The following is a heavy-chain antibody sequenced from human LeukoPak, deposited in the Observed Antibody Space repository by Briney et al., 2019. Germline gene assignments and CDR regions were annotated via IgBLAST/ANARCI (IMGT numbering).Heavy chain of an antibody. D-gene: IGHD3-10*01. CDR2: IYPGNSDT. Sequence: GEFLKICCNGSGYSFTSYWIGWVRQIPEKVLEFMGIIYPGNSDTRYSPTCQGTVTVYTYKSISTAYLQLSSLKASDTAMYYCARIMVRGVIIKEKVFDPWGQGTLVTVSS. J-gene: IGHJ5*02. CDR1: GYSFTSYW. CDR3: ARIMVRGVIIKEKVFDP. V-gene: IGHV5-51*01.